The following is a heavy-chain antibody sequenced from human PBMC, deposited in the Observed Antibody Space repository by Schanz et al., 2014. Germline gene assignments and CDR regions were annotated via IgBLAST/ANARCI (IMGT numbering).Heavy chain of an antibody. CDR2: IWHDGSGK. J-gene: IGHJ4*02. CDR1: GFTFNNYG. V-gene: IGHV3-33*06. D-gene: IGHD3-22*01. CDR3: AKSYDTSGYSGFDY. Sequence: QVQVVESGGGVVQPGRSLRLSCVASGFTFNNYGMHWVRQAPGKGLGWVAVIWHDGSGKYYADSVKGRFTISRDNSKNTLYLQMNSLRTEDTAVYFCAKSYDTSGYSGFDYWGQGTLVTVSS.